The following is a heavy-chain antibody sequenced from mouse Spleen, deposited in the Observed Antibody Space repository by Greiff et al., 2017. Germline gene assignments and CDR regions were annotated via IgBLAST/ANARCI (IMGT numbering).Heavy chain of an antibody. D-gene: IGHD2-4*01. CDR3: ARRIYDYGYYAMDY. CDR1: GYTFTDYN. V-gene: IGHV1-18*01. Sequence: VQLQQSGPELVKPGASVKIPCKASGYTFTDYNMDWVKQSHGKSLEWIGDINPNNGGTIYNQKFKGKATLTVDKSSSTAYMELRSLTSEDTAVYYCARRIYDYGYYAMDYWGQGTSVTVSS. CDR2: INPNNGGT. J-gene: IGHJ4*01.